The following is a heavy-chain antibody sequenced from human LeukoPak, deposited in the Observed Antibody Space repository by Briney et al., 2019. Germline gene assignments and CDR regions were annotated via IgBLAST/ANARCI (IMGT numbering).Heavy chain of an antibody. D-gene: IGHD3-10*01. V-gene: IGHV1-2*04. CDR2: INPNSGGT. CDR1: GYTFTNYY. Sequence: ASVKVSCKASGYTFTNYYMHWVRQAPGQGLEWMGWINPNSGGTNYAQKFQGWVTMTRDTSISTAYMELSRLRSDDTAVYYCARAPPYGFGELSKTDAFDIWGQGTMVTVSS. J-gene: IGHJ3*02. CDR3: ARAPPYGFGELSKTDAFDI.